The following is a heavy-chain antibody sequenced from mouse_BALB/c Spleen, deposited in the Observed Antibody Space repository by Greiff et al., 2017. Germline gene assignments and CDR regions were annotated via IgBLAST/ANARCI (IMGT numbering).Heavy chain of an antibody. CDR3: ARKLYYGYDSWFAY. CDR2: ISYSGST. CDR1: GYSITSDYA. D-gene: IGHD2-2*01. Sequence: EVQRVESGPGLVKPSQSLSLTCTVTGYSITSDYAWNWIRQFPGNKLEWMGYISYSGSTSYNPSLKSRISITRDTSKNQFFLQLNSVTTEDTATYYCARKLYYGYDSWFAYWGQGTLVTVSA. J-gene: IGHJ3*01. V-gene: IGHV3-2*02.